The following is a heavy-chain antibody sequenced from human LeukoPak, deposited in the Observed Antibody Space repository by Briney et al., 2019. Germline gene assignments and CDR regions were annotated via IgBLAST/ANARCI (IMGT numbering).Heavy chain of an antibody. J-gene: IGHJ4*02. CDR1: GFTFNNYA. D-gene: IGHD2-15*01. CDR3: AQSGSLYFPYDY. V-gene: IGHV3-23*01. Sequence: GGSLRLSCVASGFTFNNYAMHWVRQAPGKGLEWVSSISDVVATTYYADSVKGWLTTSRDKSKNTLYLQMNSLRADDTAVYYCAQSGSLYFPYDYWGQGALVIVSP. CDR2: ISDVVATT.